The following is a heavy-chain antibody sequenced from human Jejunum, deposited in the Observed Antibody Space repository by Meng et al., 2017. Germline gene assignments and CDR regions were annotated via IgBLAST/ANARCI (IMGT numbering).Heavy chain of an antibody. J-gene: IGHJ4*02. CDR1: GGSGSSGNYY. CDR3: ARGGFFEAAAANLIDS. Sequence: QVQLQEPGPGLVRPSETLSLTCTVSGGSGSSGNYYWSWIRQPPGKGLEWIGYIYYSGSTNYNPSLKSRVTISVDTSKNQFSLKLSSVTAADTAVYYCARGGFFEAAAANLIDSWGQGTMVTVSS. V-gene: IGHV4-61*01. D-gene: IGHD6-13*01. CDR2: IYYSGST.